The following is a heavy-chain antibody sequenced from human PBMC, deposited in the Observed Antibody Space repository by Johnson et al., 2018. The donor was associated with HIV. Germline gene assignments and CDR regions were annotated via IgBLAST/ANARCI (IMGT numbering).Heavy chain of an antibody. J-gene: IGHJ3*02. CDR1: GFTFDDYA. CDR3: ARQGARPQWDAFDI. V-gene: IGHV3-7*01. Sequence: VQLVESGGGVVRPGGSLRLSCAASGFTFDDYAMNWVRQAPGKRLEWVANIKQDGSEKYYASSVKGRFTISRDNSKNTLYLQMNSLRAEDTAVYYCARQGARPQWDAFDIWGQGTMVTVSS. D-gene: IGHD2-8*01. CDR2: IKQDGSEK.